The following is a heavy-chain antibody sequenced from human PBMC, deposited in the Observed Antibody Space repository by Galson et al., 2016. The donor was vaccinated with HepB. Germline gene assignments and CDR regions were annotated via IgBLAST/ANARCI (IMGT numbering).Heavy chain of an antibody. D-gene: IGHD3-22*01. CDR3: AKQGGDSNSWTTVDD. CDR2: INPRDSET. V-gene: IGHV5-51*01. J-gene: IGHJ4*02. Sequence: QSGAEVKKPGESLKISCKGSGYSFTNHWIGWVRQMPGKGLEWMGIINPRDSETRYSPSFQGQVTISVDKSISTAFLQWSSLKASDTALYYCAKQGGDSNSWTTVDDWGQGTLVTVSS. CDR1: GYSFTNHW.